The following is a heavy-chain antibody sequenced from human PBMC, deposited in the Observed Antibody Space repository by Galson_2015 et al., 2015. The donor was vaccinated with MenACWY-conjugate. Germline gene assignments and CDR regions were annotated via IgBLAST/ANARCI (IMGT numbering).Heavy chain of an antibody. CDR2: TYYRSRWHN. CDR1: GDSVSSNSAA. CDR3: ARGVTRTSGIINWYFDF. D-gene: IGHD3-10*01. V-gene: IGHV6-1*01. J-gene: IGHJ2*01. Sequence: CAISGDSVSSNSAAWTWIRQSPSRGLEWLGRTYYRSRWHNDYAVSVKSRITINPDTSRNQLSLQLSSVTPEDTAVYYCARGVTRTSGIINWYFDFWGRGTLVTVSS.